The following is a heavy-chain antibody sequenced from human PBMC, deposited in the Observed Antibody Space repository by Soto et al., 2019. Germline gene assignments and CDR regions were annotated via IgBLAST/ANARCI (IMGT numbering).Heavy chain of an antibody. J-gene: IGHJ5*02. D-gene: IGHD2-21*02. CDR2: IYSGGST. V-gene: IGHV3-66*01. CDR1: GFTVSSNY. Sequence: GGSLRLSCAASGFTVSSNYMSWVRQAPGKGLEWVSVIYSGGSTYYADSVKGRFTIPRDNSRNTLDLQMNSLRAEDTAVYYCARVRGPYCGGDCYPPTPNWFDPWGQGTLVTVSS. CDR3: ARVRGPYCGGDCYPPTPNWFDP.